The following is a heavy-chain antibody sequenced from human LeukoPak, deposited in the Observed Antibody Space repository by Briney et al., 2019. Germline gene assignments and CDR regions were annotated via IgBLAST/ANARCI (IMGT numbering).Heavy chain of an antibody. V-gene: IGHV3-23*01. CDR3: AGAVGSSSGWIYYYYYMDV. D-gene: IGHD6-19*01. J-gene: IGHJ6*03. CDR2: ISLSGDTE. Sequence: GGSLRLSCAVSGFTISNYGMSWVRQAPGKGLEWVSAISLSGDTEYYADSVKGRFIISRDNSKNTLYLQMNSLRAEDTAVYYCAGAVGSSSGWIYYYYYMDVWGKGTTVTVSS. CDR1: GFTISNYG.